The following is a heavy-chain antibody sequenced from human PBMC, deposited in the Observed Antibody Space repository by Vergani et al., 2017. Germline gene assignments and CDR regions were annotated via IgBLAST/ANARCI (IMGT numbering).Heavy chain of an antibody. Sequence: EVQLVESGGGLVQPGRSLRLSCAASGITFDDYAMHWFRQAPGKGLEWVSGISWNSVSIGYADSVKGRFTISRDNANNSLYLQMNSLRAEYTALYYCAKAGYCSSTSCYTEWYFDLWGRGTRVTVSS. V-gene: IGHV3-9*01. J-gene: IGHJ2*01. D-gene: IGHD2-2*02. CDR1: GITFDDYA. CDR2: ISWNSVSI. CDR3: AKAGYCSSTSCYTEWYFDL.